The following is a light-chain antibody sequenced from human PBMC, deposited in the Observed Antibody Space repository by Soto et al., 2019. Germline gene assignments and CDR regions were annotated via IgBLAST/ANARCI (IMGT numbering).Light chain of an antibody. CDR3: QKYNNAPLT. CDR2: DAS. J-gene: IGKJ4*01. Sequence: DIQMTHSPSSLSASVGDRVTITCRTSQGITNSLAWYQQKPGKVPKVLIYDASTLQSGVPSRFSGSGSGTDFTLTISSLQPEDVATYYCQKYNNAPLTFGGGTKVEIK. V-gene: IGKV1-27*01. CDR1: QGITNS.